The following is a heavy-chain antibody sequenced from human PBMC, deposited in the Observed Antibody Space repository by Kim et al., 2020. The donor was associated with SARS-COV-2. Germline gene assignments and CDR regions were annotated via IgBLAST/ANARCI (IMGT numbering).Heavy chain of an antibody. V-gene: IGHV3-23*01. Sequence: STYYADAVKGRCSIDRDNSQKTLYLQMNSLRAEDTAVYYCTPLPGYIFDYWGQGTLVTVSS. CDR3: TPLPGYIFDY. J-gene: IGHJ4*02. D-gene: IGHD3-9*01. CDR2: ST.